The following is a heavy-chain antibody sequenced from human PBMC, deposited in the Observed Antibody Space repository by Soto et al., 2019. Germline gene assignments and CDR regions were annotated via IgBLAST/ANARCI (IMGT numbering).Heavy chain of an antibody. CDR1: GFIFSDYS. J-gene: IGHJ3*01. Sequence: GGSLRLSCAASGFIFSDYSMSWVRQSPGKGLEGVANIKQDGGEEDYVDSVKGRLTISRDNAKNSLYLQMNSLRAEDTAVYYCARVYYESRGPTKYRAFDFRGQGTMVTV. D-gene: IGHD3-22*01. CDR2: IKQDGGEE. V-gene: IGHV3-7*01. CDR3: ARVYYESRGPTKYRAFDF.